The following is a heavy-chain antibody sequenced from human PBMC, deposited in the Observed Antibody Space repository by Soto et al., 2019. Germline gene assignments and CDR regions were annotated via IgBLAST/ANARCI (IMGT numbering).Heavy chain of an antibody. CDR2: SIPIFGTA. CDR3: ARDLGHDYVWGSYRPNWFDP. D-gene: IGHD3-16*02. J-gene: IGHJ5*02. V-gene: IGHV1-69*06. Sequence: QVQLVQSGAEVKKPGSSVKVSCKASGGTFSSYAISWVRQAPGQGREWMGGSIPIFGTANYAQKFQGRVTITADKSTSTAYMELSSLRSEDTAVYYCARDLGHDYVWGSYRPNWFDPWGQGTLVTVSS. CDR1: GGTFSSYA.